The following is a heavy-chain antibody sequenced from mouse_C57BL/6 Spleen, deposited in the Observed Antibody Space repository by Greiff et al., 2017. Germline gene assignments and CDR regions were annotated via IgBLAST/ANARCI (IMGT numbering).Heavy chain of an antibody. V-gene: IGHV2-6*03. CDR1: GFSLTSYG. CDR3: ARDVFPRYAIDY. CDR2: IWSDGSN. Sequence: QVQLKESGPGLVAPSQSLSITCTVSGFSLTSYGVHWVRQPPGKGLEWLVVIWSDGSNTYNSALKSRLSISKDNSKSQVFLKMNRPSTDDTAKYYCARDVFPRYAIDYWGQGTSVTVSS. J-gene: IGHJ4*01.